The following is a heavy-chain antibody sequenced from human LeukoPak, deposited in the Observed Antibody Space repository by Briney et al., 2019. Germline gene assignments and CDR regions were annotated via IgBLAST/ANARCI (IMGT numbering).Heavy chain of an antibody. V-gene: IGHV4-61*02. Sequence: SQTLSLTCTVSGGSISSGSYYWSWHRQPAGKGLEWIGRIFTSGSTKYNPSLKGRVTISVDTYKNQFSLKLSSVTAADTGVYYCAREGKITMVRGVIRYYYMDVWGKGTTVTISS. J-gene: IGHJ6*03. CDR1: GGSISSGSYY. CDR2: IFTSGST. D-gene: IGHD3-10*01. CDR3: AREGKITMVRGVIRYYYMDV.